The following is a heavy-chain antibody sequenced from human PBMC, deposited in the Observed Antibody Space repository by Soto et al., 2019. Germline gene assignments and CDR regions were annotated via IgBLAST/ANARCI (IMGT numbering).Heavy chain of an antibody. V-gene: IGHV1-69*02. J-gene: IGHJ6*03. CDR2: IIPILGIA. CDR3: ARGGSSRPSGYYYYMDV. CDR1: GGTFSSYT. D-gene: IGHD6-6*01. Sequence: SVKVSCKASGGTFSSYTISWVRQAPGQGLEWMGRIIPILGIANYAQKFQGRVTITADKSTSTAYMELSSLRSEDTAVYYCARGGSSRPSGYYYYMDVWGKGTTVTVSS.